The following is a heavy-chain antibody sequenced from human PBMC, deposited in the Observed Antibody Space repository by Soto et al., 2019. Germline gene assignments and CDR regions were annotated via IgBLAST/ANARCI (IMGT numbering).Heavy chain of an antibody. J-gene: IGHJ6*03. CDR2: IYYSGST. CDR1: GGYISSYY. CDR3: ARHHWSGYYTGIYYYYYYMDV. V-gene: IGHV4-59*08. Sequence: SETLSLTCTVSGGYISSYYWSWIRQPPGKGLEWIGYIYYSGSTNYNPSLKSRVTISVDTSKNQFSLKLSSVTAADTAVYYCARHHWSGYYTGIYYYYYYMDVWGKGTTVTVSS. D-gene: IGHD3-3*01.